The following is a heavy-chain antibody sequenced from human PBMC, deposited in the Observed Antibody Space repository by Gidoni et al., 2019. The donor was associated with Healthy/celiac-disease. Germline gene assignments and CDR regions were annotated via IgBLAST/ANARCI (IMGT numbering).Heavy chain of an antibody. CDR1: GFTFSSYS. CDR2: ISSSSSTI. CDR3: ARGSYYGY. J-gene: IGHJ4*02. D-gene: IGHD1-26*01. Sequence: EVQLLESGGGLVQPGGCLRLPCAASGFTFSSYSMNWVRQAPGKGLEWVSYISSSSSTIYYADSVKGRFTISRDNAKNSLYLQMNSLRAEDTAVYYCARGSYYGYWGQGTLVTVSS. V-gene: IGHV3-48*04.